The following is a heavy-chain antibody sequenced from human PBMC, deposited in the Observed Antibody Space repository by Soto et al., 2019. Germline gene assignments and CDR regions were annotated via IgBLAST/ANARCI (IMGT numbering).Heavy chain of an antibody. V-gene: IGHV1-18*01. CDR3: ARGSAYSTPWSFDS. D-gene: IGHD2-8*01. CDR2: ISGYNGNT. CDR1: CYTFTRYG. Sequence: QVQLLQSGAEVKKPGASVRVSCKTSCYTFTRYGVSWVRQAPGQGLEWMGWISGYNGNTKEAHKFEGRVILTTDTAATTAHMELRSLTSNDTAVYYCARGSAYSTPWSFDSWGQGTLVTVSS. J-gene: IGHJ4*02.